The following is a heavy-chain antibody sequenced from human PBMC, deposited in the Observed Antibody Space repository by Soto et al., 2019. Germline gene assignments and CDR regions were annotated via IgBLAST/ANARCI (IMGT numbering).Heavy chain of an antibody. CDR2: INAGNGNT. CDR3: GRDLPCSGYRDGY. Sequence: ASVKVSCKASGYTFTSYAIHWVRQAPGERLEWMGWINAGNGNTKYSQKFQGRVTITRDTSASTAYMELSSLRSEDTAVYYCGRDLPCSGYRDGYWGQGTLVTVSS. J-gene: IGHJ4*01. D-gene: IGHD5-18*01. V-gene: IGHV1-3*01. CDR1: GYTFTSYA.